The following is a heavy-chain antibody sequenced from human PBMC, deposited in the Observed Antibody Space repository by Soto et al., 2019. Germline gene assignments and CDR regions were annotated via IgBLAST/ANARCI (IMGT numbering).Heavy chain of an antibody. CDR1: GGSVSSGSYY. Sequence: SETLSLTCTVSGGSVSSGSYYWSWIRQPPGNGLEWIGHIYYSGSTNYNPSLKSRVTISVDTSKNQFSLKLSSVTAADTAVYYCARESGYSGYEGDYYYYGMDVWGQGTTVTVSS. CDR3: ARESGYSGYEGDYYYYGMDV. V-gene: IGHV4-61*01. J-gene: IGHJ6*02. CDR2: IYYSGST. D-gene: IGHD5-12*01.